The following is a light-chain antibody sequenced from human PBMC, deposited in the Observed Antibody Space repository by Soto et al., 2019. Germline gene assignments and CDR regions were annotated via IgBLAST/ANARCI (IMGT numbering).Light chain of an antibody. J-gene: IGKJ2*01. Sequence: DIVMTQSPDPLAVSLGERATINCTSGRSLFYSPHNKSYLAWYQQKVGQPPQMLIYWASTRESGVPDRFRGSGSGTDFTLTISSLQADDVAVYYCQQYYRAPRTFGQGTKVDIK. CDR1: RSLFYSPHNKSY. V-gene: IGKV4-1*01. CDR2: WAS. CDR3: QQYYRAPRT.